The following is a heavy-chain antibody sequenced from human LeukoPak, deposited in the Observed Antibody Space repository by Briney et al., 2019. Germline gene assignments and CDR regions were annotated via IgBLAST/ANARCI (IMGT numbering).Heavy chain of an antibody. V-gene: IGHV5-51*01. CDR1: GYSFTSYW. CDR3: ARLDGGHCSGGSCYSFDY. CDR2: IHPGDCDT. D-gene: IGHD2-15*01. Sequence: GESLKISFQGSGYSFTSYWIGWVRQMPGKGVEWMGVIHPGDCDTRYNPAFQGQVIISDEKSISTAYVQWSSLKASDTAMYYCARLDGGHCSGGSCYSFDYWGQGTLVTVSS. J-gene: IGHJ4*02.